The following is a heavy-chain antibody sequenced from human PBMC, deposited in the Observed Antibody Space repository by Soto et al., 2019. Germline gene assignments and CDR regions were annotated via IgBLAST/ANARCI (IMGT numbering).Heavy chain of an antibody. V-gene: IGHV4-34*01. Sequence: SETLSLTCAVYGGSFSGYYWSWIRQPPGKGLEWIGEINHSGSTNYILSLKRRVTISVDTSKNQFSLKLRSVTAADTAVYYCVRGPGWKASSAPFDYWGQGTLVTVSS. CDR3: VRGPGWKASSAPFDY. D-gene: IGHD6-19*01. J-gene: IGHJ4*02. CDR2: INHSGST. CDR1: GGSFSGYY.